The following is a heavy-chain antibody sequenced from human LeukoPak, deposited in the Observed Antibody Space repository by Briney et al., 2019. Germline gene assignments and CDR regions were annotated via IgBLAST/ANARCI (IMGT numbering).Heavy chain of an antibody. CDR3: ARDGAGFYDILTGYVYWFDP. D-gene: IGHD3-9*01. Sequence: PSETLSLTCTVSGGSISSYYWSWIRQPAGKGLEWIGRIYTSGSTNYNPSLKSRVTMSVDTSKNQFSLKLSSVTAADTAVYYCARDGAGFYDILTGYVYWFDPWGQGTLVTVSS. CDR1: GGSISSYY. V-gene: IGHV4-4*07. J-gene: IGHJ5*02. CDR2: IYTSGST.